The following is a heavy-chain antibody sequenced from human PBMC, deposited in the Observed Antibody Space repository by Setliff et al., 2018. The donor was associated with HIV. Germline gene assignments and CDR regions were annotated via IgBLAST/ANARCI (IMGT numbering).Heavy chain of an antibody. Sequence: ASVKVSCKASGCTFTQSDINWVRQATGQSPEWMGWMNPKSGNTGYKQTFQDRITITRDTSINTIHMELKSLTSEDTAVYYCARSGPRDHDFWYDQSRRYFDLWGRGTLVTVSS. CDR2: MNPKSGNT. CDR3: ARSGPRDHDFWYDQSRRYFDL. J-gene: IGHJ2*01. D-gene: IGHD3-3*01. V-gene: IGHV1-8*03. CDR1: GCTFTQSD.